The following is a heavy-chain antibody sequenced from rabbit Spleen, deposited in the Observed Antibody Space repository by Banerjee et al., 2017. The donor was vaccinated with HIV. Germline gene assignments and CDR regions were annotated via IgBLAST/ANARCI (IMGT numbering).Heavy chain of an antibody. D-gene: IGHD8-1*01. CDR1: GFSFSSSDY. Sequence: QSLEESGGGLVQPEGSLTLTCKASGFSFSSSDYMCWVRQAPGKGLEWIACIYTGNGKTYYASWAKGRFTISRSSSTTVTLQMTSLTAADTATYFCARDAGSYDYIDVYFNLWGPGTLVTVS. CDR2: IYTGNGKT. J-gene: IGHJ4*01. V-gene: IGHV1S40*01. CDR3: ARDAGSYDYIDVYFNL.